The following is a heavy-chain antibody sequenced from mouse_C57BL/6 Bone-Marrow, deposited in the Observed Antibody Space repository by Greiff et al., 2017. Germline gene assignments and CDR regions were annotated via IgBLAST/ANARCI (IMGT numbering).Heavy chain of an antibody. CDR1: GFTFSSYG. CDR3: ARHNYYLDY. V-gene: IGHV5-6*01. CDR2: ISSGGSYT. J-gene: IGHJ2*03. Sequence: EVKLMESGGDLVKPGGSLKLSCAASGFTFSSYGMSWVRQTPDKRLEWVATISSGGSYTYYPDSVKGSFTISIDNAKNTLYLQMSSLKSEDTAMYYCARHNYYLDYWGRGTGPTVSA. D-gene: IGHD2-1*01.